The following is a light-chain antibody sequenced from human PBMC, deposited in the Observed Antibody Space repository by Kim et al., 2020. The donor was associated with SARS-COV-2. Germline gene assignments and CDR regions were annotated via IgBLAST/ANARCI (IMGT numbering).Light chain of an antibody. V-gene: IGKV3-20*01. Sequence: PGHGTARCCRAGQSVGNNYLAWYQQKPGRSPTLLIYNASSRVTGVADRFAGSGSGTDFTLTVSRLEPEDFAVYYCQQCAWAPLNFGGGTKVDIK. J-gene: IGKJ4*01. CDR1: QSVGNNY. CDR2: NAS. CDR3: QQCAWAPLN.